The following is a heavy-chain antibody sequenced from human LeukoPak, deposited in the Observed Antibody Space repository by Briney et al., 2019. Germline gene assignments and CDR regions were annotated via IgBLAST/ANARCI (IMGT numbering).Heavy chain of an antibody. CDR2: IRSKGNNYAT. D-gene: IGHD1-26*01. Sequence: TGGSLRLSCAASGFTFSGSAIHWVRQASGKGLEWVGRIRSKGNNYATAYPASVKGRFTVSRDNAKNSLYLQMNSLRAEDTAVYYCARFSGSYRLDFDYWGQGTLVTVSS. V-gene: IGHV3-73*01. CDR1: GFTFSGSA. J-gene: IGHJ4*02. CDR3: ARFSGSYRLDFDY.